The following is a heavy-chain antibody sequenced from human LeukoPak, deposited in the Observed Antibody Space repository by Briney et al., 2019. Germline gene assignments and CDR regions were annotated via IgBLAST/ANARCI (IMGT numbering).Heavy chain of an antibody. V-gene: IGHV4-59*01. CDR2: IYYSGST. Sequence: PSETLPLTCTVSGGSISSYYWSWIRQPPGKGLEWIGYIYYSGSTNYNPSLKSRVTISVDTFKNQFSLKLSSVTAADTAVYYCARGVSSSWSPRFDLWGRGTLVTVSS. CDR3: ARGVSSSWSPRFDL. CDR1: GGSISSYY. J-gene: IGHJ2*01. D-gene: IGHD6-13*01.